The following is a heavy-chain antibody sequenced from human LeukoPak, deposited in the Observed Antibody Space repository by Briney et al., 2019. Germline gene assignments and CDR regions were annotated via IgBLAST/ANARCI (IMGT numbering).Heavy chain of an antibody. CDR2: ISDSGGTT. Sequence: SGGSLRLSCAASTFTFRSYAMSWVRQAPGKGLEWVSVISDSGGTTYYADSVKGRFTISRDNSRNTLYLQMNSLRAEDTAVYYCAKGGWLEYWGQGTLVTVSS. CDR3: AKGGWLEY. CDR1: TFTFRSYA. V-gene: IGHV3-23*01. D-gene: IGHD6-19*01. J-gene: IGHJ4*02.